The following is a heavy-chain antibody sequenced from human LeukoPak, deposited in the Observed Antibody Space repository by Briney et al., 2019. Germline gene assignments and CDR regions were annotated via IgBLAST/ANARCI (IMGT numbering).Heavy chain of an antibody. CDR1: GFIFRDYS. J-gene: IGHJ5*02. CDR3: AKEDYYDSSGYYYRNWFDP. V-gene: IGHV3-43*02. CDR2: FSGGGGST. Sequence: QPGGSLRLSCAASGFIFRDYSMHWVRQAPRKGLELVALFSGGGGSTYYADSVKGRFTISRDNSKNSLYLQMNSLRTEDTALYYCAKEDYYDSSGYYYRNWFDPWGQGTLVTVSS. D-gene: IGHD3-22*01.